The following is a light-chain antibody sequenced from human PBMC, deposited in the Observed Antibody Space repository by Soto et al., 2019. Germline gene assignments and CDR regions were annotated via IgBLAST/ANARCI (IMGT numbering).Light chain of an antibody. Sequence: EIVLTQSPGTLSLSPGERATLSCRASQSVSSSYLAWYQQKPGQAPRLLIYGASNRATGIPARFSGSGSGTDFTLTISSLEPEDFAVYYCQQRSNWPFLTFGGGTKVDIK. CDR2: GAS. CDR1: QSVSSSY. CDR3: QQRSNWPFLT. V-gene: IGKV3D-20*02. J-gene: IGKJ4*01.